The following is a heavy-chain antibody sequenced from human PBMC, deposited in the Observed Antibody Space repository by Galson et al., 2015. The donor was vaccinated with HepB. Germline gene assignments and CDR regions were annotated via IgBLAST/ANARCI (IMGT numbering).Heavy chain of an antibody. D-gene: IGHD4-17*01. CDR1: GGSFSGYY. V-gene: IGHV4-34*01. Sequence: LSLTCAVYGGSFSGYYWNWIRQPPGRGLEWIGEINHRGTTRSNPSLKSRVTLSVDTSKSQCSLNLTYVTAADTAVYYCARTSDYGDYADWYFDLWGRGTLVTVSS. J-gene: IGHJ2*01. CDR3: ARTSDYGDYADWYFDL. CDR2: INHRGTT.